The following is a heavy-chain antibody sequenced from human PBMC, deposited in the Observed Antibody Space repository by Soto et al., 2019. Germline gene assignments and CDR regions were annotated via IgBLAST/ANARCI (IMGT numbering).Heavy chain of an antibody. V-gene: IGHV3-21*04. CDR3: ARVRASWFGELLSHYYYGMDV. CDR2: ISSSSSYI. Sequence: GGSLRLSCAASGFTFSSYSMNWVRQAPGKGLEWVSSISSSSSYIYYADSVKGRFTISRDNAKNSLYLQMNSLRSEDTAVYYCARVRASWFGELLSHYYYGMDVWGQGTTVTVSS. D-gene: IGHD3-10*01. J-gene: IGHJ6*02. CDR1: GFTFSSYS.